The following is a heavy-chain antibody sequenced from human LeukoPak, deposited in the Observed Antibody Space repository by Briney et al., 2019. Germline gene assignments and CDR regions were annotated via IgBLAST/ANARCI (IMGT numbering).Heavy chain of an antibody. J-gene: IGHJ4*02. CDR1: GYTLTELS. CDR3: ATDPRVVVPADSLGGFDY. CDR2: FDPEDGET. D-gene: IGHD2-2*01. Sequence: ASVKVSCKVSGYTLTELSMHWVRQAPGKGLEWMGGFDPEDGETIYAQKFQGRVTMTEDTSTDTAYMELSSLRSEDTAVYYCATDPRVVVPADSLGGFDYWGQGTLVTVSS. V-gene: IGHV1-24*01.